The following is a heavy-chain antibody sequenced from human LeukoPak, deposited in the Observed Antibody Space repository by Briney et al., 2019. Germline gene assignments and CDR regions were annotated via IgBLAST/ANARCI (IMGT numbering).Heavy chain of an antibody. Sequence: GGSLRLSCAASGFTFSSYSMNWVRQAPGKGLEWVSSISSSSSYIHYADSVKGRFTISRDNAKNSLNLQMNSLRAEDTAVYYCARDGGRNNDYWGQGTLVTVSS. D-gene: IGHD3-3*01. CDR2: ISSSSSYI. CDR3: ARDGGRNNDY. CDR1: GFTFSSYS. V-gene: IGHV3-21*01. J-gene: IGHJ4*02.